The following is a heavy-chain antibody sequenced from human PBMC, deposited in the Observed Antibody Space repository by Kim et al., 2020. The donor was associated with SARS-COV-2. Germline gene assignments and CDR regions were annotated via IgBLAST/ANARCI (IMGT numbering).Heavy chain of an antibody. CDR1: GFTFSHYG. V-gene: IGHV3-7*03. CDR2: IKQDGSEK. J-gene: IGHJ4*02. CDR3: ASGIVTPTY. Sequence: VGSLRLSCAAFGFTFSHYGMSWVRQAPGKGLEWVANIKQDGSEKYYVDSVKGRFSISRDNAKNSLYLQMNSLRAEDTAVYFCASGIVTPTYWGQGTLVTVSS. D-gene: IGHD2-21*01.